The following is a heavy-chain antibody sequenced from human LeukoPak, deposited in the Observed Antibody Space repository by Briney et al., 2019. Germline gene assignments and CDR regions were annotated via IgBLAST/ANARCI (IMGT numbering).Heavy chain of an antibody. CDR1: GYTFTSYD. J-gene: IGHJ4*02. CDR2: MNPNSGNT. Sequence: ASVKVSCKASGYTFTSYDINWVRQATGQGLEWMGWMNPNSGNTGYAQRFQGRVTMTRNTSISTAYMELSSLRSEDTAVYYCAGPGTYGSGSYYNFDYWGQGTLVTVSS. CDR3: AGPGTYGSGSYYNFDY. D-gene: IGHD3-10*01. V-gene: IGHV1-8*01.